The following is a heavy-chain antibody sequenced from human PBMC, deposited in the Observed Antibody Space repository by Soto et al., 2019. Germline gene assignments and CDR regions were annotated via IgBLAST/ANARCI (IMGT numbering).Heavy chain of an antibody. CDR3: ARSVGDYYYGMDG. CDR1: GASITSTSYH. Sequence: PSETLSLTCTVSGASITSTSYHWVLIRQPPGKGLEWIGNFYYSGSTYYNPSLRSRVTISVDASKNQFSVKVSSVTATDTAVYYCARSVGDYYYGMDGWGQGTTVTVSS. V-gene: IGHV4-39*01. D-gene: IGHD1-26*01. CDR2: FYYSGST. J-gene: IGHJ6*02.